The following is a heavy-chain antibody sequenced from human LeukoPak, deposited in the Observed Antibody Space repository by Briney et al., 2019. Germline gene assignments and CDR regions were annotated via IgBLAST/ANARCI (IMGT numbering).Heavy chain of an antibody. CDR3: AKDRHDFWSGYYGNWFDP. J-gene: IGHJ5*02. CDR2: ISYDGSNK. V-gene: IGHV3-30*18. CDR1: GFTFSSYG. D-gene: IGHD3-3*01. Sequence: GRSLRLSCAASGFTFSSYGMHWVRQAPGKGLEWVAVISYDGSNKYYADSVKGRFTISRDNSENTLYLQMNSLRAEDTAVYYCAKDRHDFWSGYYGNWFDPWGQGTLVTVSS.